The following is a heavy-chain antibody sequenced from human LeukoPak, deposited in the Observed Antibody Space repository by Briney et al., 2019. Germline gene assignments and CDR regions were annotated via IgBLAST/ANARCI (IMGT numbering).Heavy chain of an antibody. CDR1: GFTFSSYA. CDR2: IFGSGGSA. Sequence: GGSLRLFCAASGFTFSSYAMSWVRQAPGKGLEWVSGIFGSGGSAHYADSVKGRFTIFRDNSKNTVYLQMNSLRAEDTAVYYCAKTTTGYSSGRYPGWPVDYWGQGTLVTVSS. D-gene: IGHD6-19*01. CDR3: AKTTTGYSSGRYPGWPVDY. V-gene: IGHV3-23*01. J-gene: IGHJ4*02.